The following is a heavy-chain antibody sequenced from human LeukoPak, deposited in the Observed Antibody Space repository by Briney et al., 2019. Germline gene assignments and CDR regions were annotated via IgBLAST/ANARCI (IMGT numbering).Heavy chain of an antibody. CDR2: INHSGST. J-gene: IGHJ4*02. D-gene: IGHD3-10*01. Sequence: SETLSLTCAVYGGSFSGYYWSWIRQPPGKGLEWIGEINHSGSTNYNPSLKSRVTISVDTSKNQFSLKLSSVAAADTAVYYCARHMTMVRGVTSIFDYWGQGTLVTVSS. V-gene: IGHV4-34*01. CDR1: GGSFSGYY. CDR3: ARHMTMVRGVTSIFDY.